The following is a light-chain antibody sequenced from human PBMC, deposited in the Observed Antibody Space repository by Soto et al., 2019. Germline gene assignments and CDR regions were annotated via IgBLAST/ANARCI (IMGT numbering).Light chain of an antibody. CDR2: GAS. CDR1: RSINSRY. Sequence: EIVWTQSPGTLSLSPGERATLSCRASRSINSRYLAWYQQKPGQAPRLLIYGASSRATGIPDRFSGSGSGTDFTLTISRLEPEDFAVYHCHQYGYSPNTFGQGTKLEIK. CDR3: HQYGYSPNT. J-gene: IGKJ2*01. V-gene: IGKV3-20*01.